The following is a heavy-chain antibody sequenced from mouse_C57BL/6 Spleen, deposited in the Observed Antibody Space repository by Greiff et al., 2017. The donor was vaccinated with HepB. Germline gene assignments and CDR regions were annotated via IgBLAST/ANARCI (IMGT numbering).Heavy chain of an antibody. V-gene: IGHV1-22*01. CDR1: GYTFTDYY. D-gene: IGHD1-1*02. Sequence: EVQLQQSGPELVKPGASVKMSCKASGYTFTDYYMHWVKQSHGKSLEWIGYINPYNGGTSYNQKFKGKATLTVNKSSSTAYMELRSLTSEDSAVYYGARNDGGSYEAMDDWGQGTTVTVSS. CDR3: ARNDGGSYEAMDD. J-gene: IGHJ4*01. CDR2: INPYNGGT.